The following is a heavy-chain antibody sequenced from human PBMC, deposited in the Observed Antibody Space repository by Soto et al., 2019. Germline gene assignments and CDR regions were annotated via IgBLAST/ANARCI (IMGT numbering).Heavy chain of an antibody. Sequence: ASVKVSCKASGYTFTSYGISWVRQAPGQGLEWMGWISAYNGNTNYAQKLQGRVTMTTDTSTSTAYMELRSLRSDDTAVYYCARDPSVYFYIHYYYYRMDVWGQGTTVTVSS. CDR2: ISAYNGNT. J-gene: IGHJ6*02. CDR3: ARDPSVYFYIHYYYYRMDV. V-gene: IGHV1-18*01. D-gene: IGHD2-8*01. CDR1: GYTFTSYG.